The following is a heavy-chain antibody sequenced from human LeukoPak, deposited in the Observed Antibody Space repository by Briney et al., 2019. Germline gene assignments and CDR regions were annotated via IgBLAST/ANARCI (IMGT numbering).Heavy chain of an antibody. CDR2: ITSGGGFK. D-gene: IGHD3-22*01. CDR1: GFPFSDFH. V-gene: IGHV3-11*04. J-gene: IGHJ4*02. CDR3: ARVRPGSSGSYYRTS. Sequence: GGSLRLSCVRGGFPFSDFHMGWIRQAPGKGLEWVSHITSGGGFKYYADSVKGRFSISRDDTKNSVFLQMNSLRVEHTAVYYCARVRPGSSGSYYRTSWGQGTLVTVSS.